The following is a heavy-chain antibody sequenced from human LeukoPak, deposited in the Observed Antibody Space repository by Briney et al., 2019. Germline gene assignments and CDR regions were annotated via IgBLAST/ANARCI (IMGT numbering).Heavy chain of an antibody. CDR1: GFTFSSYS. J-gene: IGHJ4*02. Sequence: PGGSLRLSCAASGFTFSSYSMNWVRQAPGKGLEWVSGISWNSGSIGYADSVKGRFTISRDNAKNSLYLQMNSLRAEDTALYYCAKDKVGSSNWYPQYFDYWGQGTLVTVSS. CDR2: ISWNSGSI. V-gene: IGHV3-9*01. D-gene: IGHD6-13*01. CDR3: AKDKVGSSNWYPQYFDY.